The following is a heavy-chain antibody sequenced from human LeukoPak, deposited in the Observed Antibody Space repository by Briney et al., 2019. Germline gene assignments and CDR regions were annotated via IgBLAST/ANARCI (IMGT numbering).Heavy chain of an antibody. CDR1: GFTFSSYG. J-gene: IGHJ4*02. D-gene: IGHD3-22*01. CDR2: VSYDGRKK. V-gene: IGHV3-30*18. Sequence: GGSLRLSCAASGFTFSSYGMHWVRQPPGKGLEWVGFVSYDGRKKFYADFVKGRFSISRDNSKNTLYVQMNSLGAEDTALYYCAKLGFHSSGSHSLVDYWGQGTPVTVSS. CDR3: AKLGFHSSGSHSLVDY.